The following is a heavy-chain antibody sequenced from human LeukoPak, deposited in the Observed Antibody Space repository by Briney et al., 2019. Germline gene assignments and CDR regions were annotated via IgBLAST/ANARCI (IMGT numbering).Heavy chain of an antibody. CDR2: IYYSGST. CDR1: GGSISSYY. V-gene: IGHV4-59*01. Sequence: TSETLSLTCTVSGGSISSYYWSWIRKPPGKGLEWIGYIYYSGSTNYNPSLKSRVTISVDTSKNQFSLKLSSVTAADTAVYYCARAGGGVRSPYYFDYWGQGTLVTVSS. J-gene: IGHJ4*02. CDR3: ARAGGGVRSPYYFDY. D-gene: IGHD2-8*02.